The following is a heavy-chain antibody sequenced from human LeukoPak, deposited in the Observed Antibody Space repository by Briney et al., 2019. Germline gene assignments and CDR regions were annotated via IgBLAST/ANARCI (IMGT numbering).Heavy chain of an antibody. CDR1: GYTFTSYD. J-gene: IGHJ5*02. V-gene: IGHV1-8*03. CDR3: ARASHYDILLPLNP. Sequence: ASVKVSCKASGYTFTSYDINWVRQATGQGLEWMGWMNPNSANTGYTQKFQGRVTITRNTSISTAYMELSSLRSEDTAVYYCARASHYDILLPLNPWGQGTLVTVSS. CDR2: MNPNSANT. D-gene: IGHD3-9*01.